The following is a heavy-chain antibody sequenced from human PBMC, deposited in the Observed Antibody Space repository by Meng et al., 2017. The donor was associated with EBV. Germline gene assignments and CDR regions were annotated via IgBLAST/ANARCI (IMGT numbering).Heavy chain of an antibody. CDR3: ARETSGYDFNWFDP. D-gene: IGHD5-12*01. CDR2: ISAYNGNT. J-gene: IGHJ5*02. Sequence: QLCTSGAEVKMPVGALKFSCKAYGYNFTSYGMSWVRSARGQGLEWIGWISAYNGNTNYAQKLQGRVTMTTDTSTSTAYMELRSLRSDDTAVYYCARETSGYDFNWFDPWGQGTLVTVSS. V-gene: IGHV1-18*01. CDR1: GYNFTSYG.